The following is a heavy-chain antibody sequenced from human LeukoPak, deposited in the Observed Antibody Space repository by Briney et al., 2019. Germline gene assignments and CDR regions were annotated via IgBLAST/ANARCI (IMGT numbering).Heavy chain of an antibody. Sequence: GGSLRLSCAASGFTFDDYAMHWVRQAPGKGLEWVSLIGGDGGTTHYADSVKGRVTISRDNRKNSLYLQMNSLRTEDTALYYCAKAVLGDDAFDIWGRGTMVTVSS. CDR2: IGGDGGTT. D-gene: IGHD3-16*01. CDR1: GFTFDDYA. J-gene: IGHJ3*02. V-gene: IGHV3-43*02. CDR3: AKAVLGDDAFDI.